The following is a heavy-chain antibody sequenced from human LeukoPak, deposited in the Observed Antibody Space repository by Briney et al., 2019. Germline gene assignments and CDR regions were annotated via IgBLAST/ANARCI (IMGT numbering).Heavy chain of an antibody. Sequence: ASVKVSCKASGYTFTSYGISWVRQAPGQGLEWMGWISAYNGNTNYAQKLQGRVTMTTDTSTSTAYMELRSLRSDDTAVYYCARDLGIAAAGNYYYYGTDVWGQGTTVTVSS. CDR3: ARDLGIAAAGNYYYYGTDV. D-gene: IGHD6-13*01. V-gene: IGHV1-18*01. J-gene: IGHJ6*02. CDR1: GYTFTSYG. CDR2: ISAYNGNT.